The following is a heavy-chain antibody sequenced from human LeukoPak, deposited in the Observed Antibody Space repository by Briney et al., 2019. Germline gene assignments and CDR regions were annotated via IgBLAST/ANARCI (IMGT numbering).Heavy chain of an antibody. J-gene: IGHJ4*02. V-gene: IGHV3-48*04. CDR3: ARDGPYSGYYFDY. CDR2: IGTSSTTI. D-gene: IGHD6-19*01. Sequence: GGSLRLSCAASGFTFSSYTMNWVRQPPGKGLEWVSNIGTSSTTIYYADSVKGRFTISRDNAKNSLYLQMNSLRAEDTAVYYCARDGPYSGYYFDYWGQGTLVTVSS. CDR1: GFTFSSYT.